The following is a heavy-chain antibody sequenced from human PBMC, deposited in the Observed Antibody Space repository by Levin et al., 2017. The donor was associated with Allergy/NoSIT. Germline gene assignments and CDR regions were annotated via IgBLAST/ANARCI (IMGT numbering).Heavy chain of an antibody. D-gene: IGHD1-26*01. V-gene: IGHV3-23*01. CDR1: GFTFSSYA. Sequence: PGGSLRLSCAASGFTFSSYAMSWVRQAPGKGLEWVSGISASGGATYYADSVRGRFTISRDNSKNTLYLQMNSLRAEDTAVYYCPKDRWAATTGHWFDPWGQGTLVTVSS. CDR2: ISASGGAT. J-gene: IGHJ5*02. CDR3: PKDRWAATTGHWFDP.